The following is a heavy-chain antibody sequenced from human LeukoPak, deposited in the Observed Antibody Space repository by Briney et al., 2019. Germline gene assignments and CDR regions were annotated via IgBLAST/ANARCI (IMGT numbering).Heavy chain of an antibody. CDR1: GFTFSSYG. Sequence: GGSLRLSCAASGFTFSSYGMHWVRQAPGKGLEWVAVISYDGSNKYYADSVKGRFTISRDNSKNTLYLQMNSLRAEDTAVYYCARDHSSSWYEATADYWGQGTLVTVSS. V-gene: IGHV3-30*03. CDR3: ARDHSSSWYEATADY. CDR2: ISYDGSNK. D-gene: IGHD6-13*01. J-gene: IGHJ4*02.